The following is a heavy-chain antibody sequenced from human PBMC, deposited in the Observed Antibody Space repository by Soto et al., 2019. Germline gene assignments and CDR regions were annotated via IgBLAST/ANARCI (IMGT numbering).Heavy chain of an antibody. J-gene: IGHJ6*02. CDR1: GYSFTSYW. Sequence: PGESLKISCKGSGYSFTSYWISWGRQMPGKGLEWMGRIDPSDSYTNYSPSFQGHVTISADKSISTAYLQWSSLKASDTAMYYCAREYSGRYYYYYGMDVWGQGTTVTVSS. CDR3: AREYSGRYYYYYGMDV. D-gene: IGHD1-26*01. V-gene: IGHV5-10-1*01. CDR2: IDPSDSYT.